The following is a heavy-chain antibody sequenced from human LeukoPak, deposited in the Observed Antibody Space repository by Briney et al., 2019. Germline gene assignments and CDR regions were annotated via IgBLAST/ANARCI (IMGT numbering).Heavy chain of an antibody. Sequence: SGPTLVNPTQTLTLTCTFSGFSLSTSGVGVGWIRQPPGKALEWLALIHWNDDKRYSPSLKSRLTITKDTSKNQVVLTMTNMDPVDTATYYCAHRRDGDYDHYFDYWGQGTLVTVSS. CDR1: GFSLSTSGVG. CDR3: AHRRDGDYDHYFDY. CDR2: IHWNDDK. D-gene: IGHD4-17*01. J-gene: IGHJ4*02. V-gene: IGHV2-5*01.